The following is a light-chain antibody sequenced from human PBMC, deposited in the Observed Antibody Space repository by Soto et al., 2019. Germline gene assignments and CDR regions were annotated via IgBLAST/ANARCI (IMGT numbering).Light chain of an antibody. Sequence: QSVLTQPPSASGSPGQSVTISCTGTSSDVGGYNFVSWYQQHPGKAPKLMIYEVSKRPSGVPDRFSGSKSGNMASLTVSGLQAEDEADYYCKSYVGDNTVVFGGGTKVTVL. V-gene: IGLV2-8*01. CDR3: KSYVGDNTVV. CDR1: SSDVGGYNF. J-gene: IGLJ3*02. CDR2: EVS.